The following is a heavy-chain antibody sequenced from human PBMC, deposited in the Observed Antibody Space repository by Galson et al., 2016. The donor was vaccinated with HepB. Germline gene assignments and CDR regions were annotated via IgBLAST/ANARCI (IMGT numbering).Heavy chain of an antibody. CDR2: INHSGST. V-gene: IGHV4-34*01. D-gene: IGHD4-17*01. Sequence: SETLSLTCAVYGGSFSGYYWSWIRQPPGKGLEWIGEINHSGSTNYNPSLKSRVTISVDTSKNQFSLKLSSVTAADTAVYYCARGGNPDYGDYASAYYYMDVWGKGTTVTVSS. CDR1: GGSFSGYY. J-gene: IGHJ6*03. CDR3: ARGGNPDYGDYASAYYYMDV.